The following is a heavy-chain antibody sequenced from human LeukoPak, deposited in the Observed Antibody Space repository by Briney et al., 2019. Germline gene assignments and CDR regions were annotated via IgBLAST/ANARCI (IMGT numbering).Heavy chain of an antibody. CDR3: AKDPFHWGTIYFDY. J-gene: IGHJ4*02. D-gene: IGHD7-27*01. V-gene: IGHV3-23*01. Sequence: GGSLRLSCAASGFTFNSYAMSRVRQAPGKGLEWVSSISGSGDNTFYADSVKGRFTISRDNSKSTLYLQINSLRAEDTAVYYCAKDPFHWGTIYFDYWGQGTLVTVSS. CDR2: ISGSGDNT. CDR1: GFTFNSYA.